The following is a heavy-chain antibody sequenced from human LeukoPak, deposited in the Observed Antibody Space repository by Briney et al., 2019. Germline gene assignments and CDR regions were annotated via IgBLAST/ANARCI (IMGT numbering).Heavy chain of an antibody. CDR1: GYRFTSYW. Sequence: GESLKISCKGSGYRFTSYWIGWVRQMPGKGLEWMGIIYPGDSDTRYSPSFQGQVTISADKSISTAYLQWSSLKASDTAMYYCARQTYSSRGSLYYGMDVWGKGTTVTVSS. D-gene: IGHD6-13*01. CDR2: IYPGDSDT. J-gene: IGHJ6*04. V-gene: IGHV5-51*01. CDR3: ARQTYSSRGSLYYGMDV.